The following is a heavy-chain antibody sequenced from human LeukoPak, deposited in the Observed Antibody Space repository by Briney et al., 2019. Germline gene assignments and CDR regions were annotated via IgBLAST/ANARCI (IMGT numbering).Heavy chain of an antibody. CDR3: AAVGAITMVRGFDP. Sequence: SVKVSCKASGFTFTSSAMQWVRQARGQRLEWIGWIVVGSGNTNYAQKFQERVTITRDMSTSTAYMELSSLRSEDTAVYYCAAVGAITMVRGFDPWGQGTLVTVSS. CDR2: IVVGSGNT. CDR1: GFTFTSSA. D-gene: IGHD3-10*01. J-gene: IGHJ5*02. V-gene: IGHV1-58*02.